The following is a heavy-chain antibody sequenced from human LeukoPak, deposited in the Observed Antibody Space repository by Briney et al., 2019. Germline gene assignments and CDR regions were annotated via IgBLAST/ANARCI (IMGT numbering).Heavy chain of an antibody. Sequence: GGSLRLSCAVSGFTFSDYDMTWIRQAPGEGLEWVSYISSSGSTTYYADSVKGRFTISRDNSKNTLYLQMNSLRAEDTAVYYCARDPINSYSGPRWLYYFDYWGQGTLVTVSS. CDR2: ISSSGSTT. J-gene: IGHJ4*02. CDR1: GFTFSDYD. V-gene: IGHV3-11*04. CDR3: ARDPINSYSGPRWLYYFDY. D-gene: IGHD5-12*01.